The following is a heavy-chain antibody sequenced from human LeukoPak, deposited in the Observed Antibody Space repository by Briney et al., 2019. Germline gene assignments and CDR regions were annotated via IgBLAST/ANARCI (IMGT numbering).Heavy chain of an antibody. CDR1: GFTFSSYA. CDR3: AKGGMVRGTFDY. D-gene: IGHD3-10*01. CDR2: ISGSGGST. V-gene: IGHV3-23*01. J-gene: IGHJ4*02. Sequence: AGGSLRLSCAASGFTFSSYAMSWVRQAPGKGLEWVSAISGSGGSTYYADSVKGRFTISRDNSKNTLYLQMNSLRAEDTAVYYCAKGGMVRGTFDYWGQGTLVTVSS.